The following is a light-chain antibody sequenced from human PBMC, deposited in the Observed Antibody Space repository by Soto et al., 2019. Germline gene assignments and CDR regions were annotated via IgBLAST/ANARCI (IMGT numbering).Light chain of an antibody. CDR3: QQRT. V-gene: IGKV3-11*01. J-gene: IGKJ3*01. CDR1: QSIGSY. CDR2: DAS. Sequence: EIVLTQSPATRSLSPGERATLSCRASQSIGSYLAWYQQKPGQAPRLLIYDASTRATGIPARFSGSGSGTDFTLTISSLEPEDFAVYYCQQRTFGPGTKVDIK.